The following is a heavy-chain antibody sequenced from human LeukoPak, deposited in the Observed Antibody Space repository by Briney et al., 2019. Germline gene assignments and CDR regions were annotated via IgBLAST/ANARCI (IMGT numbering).Heavy chain of an antibody. V-gene: IGHV3-73*01. D-gene: IGHD3-22*01. J-gene: IGHJ4*02. CDR1: GFTFSGSA. Sequence: GGSLRLSCAASGFTFSGSAIPWVRQASGKGLEWVGRIRSKANSYATAYAASVKGRFTISRDDSKNTAYLQMNSLKTEDTAVYYCRYYDSSGYPYGVDYWGQGTLVTVSS. CDR3: RYYDSSGYPYGVDY. CDR2: IRSKANSYAT.